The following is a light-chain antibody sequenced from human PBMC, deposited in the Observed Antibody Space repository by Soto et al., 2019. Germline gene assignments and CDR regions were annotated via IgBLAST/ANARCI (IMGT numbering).Light chain of an antibody. CDR3: QQYNSYSIT. CDR2: KAS. J-gene: IGKJ5*01. Sequence: DILMTQSPSTLSASVGDRVTITCRASQSISSWLAWYQQKPGKAPKLLIYKASSLESGVPSRFSGSGSGTEFTLTISSLQPDDFATYYCQQYNSYSITFGQGTRLEIK. CDR1: QSISSW. V-gene: IGKV1-5*03.